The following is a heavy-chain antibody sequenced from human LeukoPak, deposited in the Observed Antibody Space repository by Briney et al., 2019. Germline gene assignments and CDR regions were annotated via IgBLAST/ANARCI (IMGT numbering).Heavy chain of an antibody. J-gene: IGHJ6*03. D-gene: IGHD4-11*01. Sequence: GASVTVSLTASGYTFTIYDINWVRRATGQGDGWVGWMNPKRGNTGYTQKFQGRVTITRTTSLNTAYLELSSLRSEDTAVYYCARALRAVTTSYYYYYMDVWGKGTTVPVPS. CDR2: MNPKRGNT. V-gene: IGHV1-8*03. CDR3: ARALRAVTTSYYYYYMDV. CDR1: GYTFTIYD.